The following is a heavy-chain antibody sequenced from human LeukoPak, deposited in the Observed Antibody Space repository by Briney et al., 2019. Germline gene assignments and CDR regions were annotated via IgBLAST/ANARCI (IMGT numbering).Heavy chain of an antibody. CDR3: ARESVILTGYYPYYGMDV. D-gene: IGHD3-9*01. CDR1: GFTFSSYG. J-gene: IGHJ6*02. Sequence: PGRSLRLSCAASGFTFSSYGMHWVRQAPGKGLEWVAVISYDGSNKYYADSVKGRFTISRDNSKNTLYLQMNSLRAEDTAVYYCARESVILTGYYPYYGMDVWGQGTTVTVSS. CDR2: ISYDGSNK. V-gene: IGHV3-30*03.